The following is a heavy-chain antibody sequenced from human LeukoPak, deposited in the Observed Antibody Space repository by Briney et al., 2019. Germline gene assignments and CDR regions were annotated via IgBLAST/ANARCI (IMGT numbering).Heavy chain of an antibody. Sequence: SGGSLRLSCAASGFTFSSYGMHWVRQAPGKGLEWVAVISYDGSNKYYADSVKGRFTISRDNSKNTLYLQMNSLRAEDTAVYYCAKDLSYGDYAGPRYGMDVWGQGTTVTVSS. CDR2: ISYDGSNK. CDR1: GFTFSSYG. D-gene: IGHD4-17*01. CDR3: AKDLSYGDYAGPRYGMDV. J-gene: IGHJ6*02. V-gene: IGHV3-30*18.